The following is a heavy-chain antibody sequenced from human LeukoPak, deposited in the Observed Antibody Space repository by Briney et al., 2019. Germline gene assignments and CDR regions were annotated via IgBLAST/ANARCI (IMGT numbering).Heavy chain of an antibody. D-gene: IGHD3-9*01. CDR3: GGGPTWFYDY. V-gene: IGHV3-30*04. CDR1: GFTFRNFD. CDR2: ISYDGSNK. Sequence: PGGSLRLSCAASGFTFRNFDMHWVRHAPGRGLEWVAIISYDGSNKYYTDSVKGRFTISRDNSKNTMYLQMNSLRAEDTAVYYCGGGPTWFYDYWGQGTLVTVSS. J-gene: IGHJ4*02.